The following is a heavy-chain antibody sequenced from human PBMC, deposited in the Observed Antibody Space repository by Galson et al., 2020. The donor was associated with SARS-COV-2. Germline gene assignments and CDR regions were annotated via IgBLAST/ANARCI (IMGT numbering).Heavy chain of an antibody. D-gene: IGHD3-22*01. J-gene: IGHJ3*02. Sequence: ASETLSLTCTVSGGSISSGGFYWSWIRQPPGEGLEWIGYIYYSGNTFYNPSLRSRVTISVDTSKNQFSLKMTSVTAADTAVYYCARVLESFDTSYYYYGDAFDIWGQGTVVTVSS. CDR1: GGSISSGGFY. CDR2: IYYSGNT. CDR3: ARVLESFDTSYYYYGDAFDI. V-gene: IGHV4-30-4*01.